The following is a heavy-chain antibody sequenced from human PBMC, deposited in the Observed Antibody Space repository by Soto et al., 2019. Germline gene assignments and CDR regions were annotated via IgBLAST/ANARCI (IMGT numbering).Heavy chain of an antibody. CDR2: ISAYNGNT. Sequence: ASVKVSCKASGYTFTSYGISWVRQAPGQGLEWMGWISAYNGNTNYAQKLQGRVTMTTDTSTSTAYMELRSLRSDDTAVYYCARSGVLWFGELLRYYFDYWGQGTLVTVSS. J-gene: IGHJ4*02. V-gene: IGHV1-18*01. CDR3: ARSGVLWFGELLRYYFDY. CDR1: GYTFTSYG. D-gene: IGHD3-10*01.